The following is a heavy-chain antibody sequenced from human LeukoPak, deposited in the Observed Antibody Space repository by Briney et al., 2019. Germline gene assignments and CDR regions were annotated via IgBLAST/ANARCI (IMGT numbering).Heavy chain of an antibody. D-gene: IGHD6-19*01. Sequence: ASVKVSCKASGGTFSSYAISWVRQAPGQGLEWMGRIIPILGIANYAQEFQGRVTITADKFTSTAYMELSSLRSEDTAVYYCARDLESSGWYWGHAFDIWGQGTMVAVSS. CDR3: ARDLESSGWYWGHAFDI. J-gene: IGHJ3*02. CDR2: IIPILGIA. CDR1: GGTFSSYA. V-gene: IGHV1-69*04.